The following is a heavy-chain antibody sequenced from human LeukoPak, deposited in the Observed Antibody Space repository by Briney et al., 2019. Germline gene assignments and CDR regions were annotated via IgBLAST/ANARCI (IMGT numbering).Heavy chain of an antibody. J-gene: IGHJ4*02. D-gene: IGHD5-12*01. CDR1: GFTVSSNY. Sequence: GGSLRLSCAASGFTVSSNYMSWVRQAPGKGLEWVSVIYTGGNTYYADSVKGRFTLSRDNSKNTLYLQMNSLRADDTAIYYCARRYSTARTHEHWGQGTLVTVSS. CDR2: IYTGGNT. CDR3: ARRYSTARTHEH. V-gene: IGHV3-66*04.